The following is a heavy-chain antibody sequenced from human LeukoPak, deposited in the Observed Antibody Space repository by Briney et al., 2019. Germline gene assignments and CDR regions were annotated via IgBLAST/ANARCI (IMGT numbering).Heavy chain of an antibody. Sequence: GGSLRLSCEASGFTFTNAWMNWVRQAPGKGPEWVGRMKSKRDGGATDYAAPVKGRFTISRDDSKNTLYLQMNSLKTEDTAVYYCTTRLTSGSSFRSFDYWGQGTLVTVSS. J-gene: IGHJ4*02. CDR1: GFTFTNAW. D-gene: IGHD1-26*01. V-gene: IGHV3-15*01. CDR3: TTRLTSGSSFRSFDY. CDR2: MKSKRDGGAT.